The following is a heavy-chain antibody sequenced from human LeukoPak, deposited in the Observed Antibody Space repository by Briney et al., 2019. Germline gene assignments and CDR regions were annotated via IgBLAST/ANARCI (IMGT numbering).Heavy chain of an antibody. CDR1: GGTFSSYA. CDR2: ISAYNGNT. V-gene: IGHV1-18*01. Sequence: ASVKVSCKASGGTFSSYAISWVRQAPGQGLEWMGWISAYNGNTNYAQKLQGRVTMTTDTSTSTAYMELRSLRSDDTAVYYCALHRWPMGVGTAYYDFWSTPTTYFDYWGQGTLVTVSS. J-gene: IGHJ4*02. CDR3: ALHRWPMGVGTAYYDFWSTPTTYFDY. D-gene: IGHD3-3*01.